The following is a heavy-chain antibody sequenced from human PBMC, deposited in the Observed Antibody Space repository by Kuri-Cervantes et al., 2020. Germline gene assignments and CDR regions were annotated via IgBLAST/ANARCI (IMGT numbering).Heavy chain of an antibody. CDR3: ARGPGGDYYYYLDV. CDR1: GGSISTYH. V-gene: IGHV4-59*01. D-gene: IGHD3-10*01. Sequence: SETLSLTCTVSGGSISTYHWSWIRQAPGKGLEWIGYIHYSGRKNSNPSLRSRVTISSDTSKNQFSLKLTSVTAADTAVYYCARGPGGDYYYYLDVWGKGTTVTVSS. CDR2: IHYSGRK. J-gene: IGHJ6*03.